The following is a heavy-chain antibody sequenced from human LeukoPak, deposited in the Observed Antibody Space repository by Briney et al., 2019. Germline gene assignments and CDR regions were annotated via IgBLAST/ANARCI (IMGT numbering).Heavy chain of an antibody. CDR1: GEYVTSGGYF. CDR2: IWHSGST. CDR3: ARVVEAGTVFDY. D-gene: IGHD6-13*01. Sequence: SETLSLTCTVSGEYVTSGGYFWTWIRQAPGKGLEWIGCIWHSGSTNYNPSLRNRVTISVDTSRNQLSLTLISVTAADTAVYYCARVVEAGTVFDYWGQGTLVTVSS. J-gene: IGHJ4*02. V-gene: IGHV4-30-2*01.